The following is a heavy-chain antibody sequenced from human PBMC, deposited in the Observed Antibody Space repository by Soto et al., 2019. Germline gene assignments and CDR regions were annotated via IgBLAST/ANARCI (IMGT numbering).Heavy chain of an antibody. CDR3: AKLGWWGAQIVVVPIYYYGMDV. V-gene: IGHV3-23*01. D-gene: IGHD2-15*01. CDR2: ISGSGGST. Sequence: GVSLRLSCAASGFTFSSYAMSWVRQAPGKGLEWVSAISGSGGSTYYADSVKGRFTISRDNSKNTLYLQMNSLRAEDTAVYYCAKLGWWGAQIVVVPIYYYGMDVWGQGTTVTVSS. J-gene: IGHJ6*02. CDR1: GFTFSSYA.